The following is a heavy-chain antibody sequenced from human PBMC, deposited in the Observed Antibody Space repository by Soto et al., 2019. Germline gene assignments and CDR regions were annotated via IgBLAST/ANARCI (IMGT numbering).Heavy chain of an antibody. CDR1: GFTFSRYR. J-gene: IGHJ6*02. Sequence: PGGSPRLSSSPSGFTFSRYRMNWVRQAAEKGRELVSSCSGLSSFIYYADSVKGRFTVSRDNAKNSLFVQMNSLTAEDTAVYYCARDPQQRLTDSYYYGMDVWGQGTTVTVSS. CDR2: CSGLSSFI. CDR3: ARDPQQRLTDSYYYGMDV. D-gene: IGHD6-25*01. V-gene: IGHV3-21*06.